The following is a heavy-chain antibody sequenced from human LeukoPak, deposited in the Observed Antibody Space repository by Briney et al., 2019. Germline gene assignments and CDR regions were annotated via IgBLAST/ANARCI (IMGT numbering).Heavy chain of an antibody. CDR1: GYSFTGYY. J-gene: IGHJ5*02. Sequence: ASVKVSCKASGYSFTGYYMHWVRQAPGPWHEWMGWINPNSGGTNYAQQFQGRVTMTRDTSISTAYMELSRLRSDDTAVYYWARAEGGSLNWFDPWGQGTLVTVSS. V-gene: IGHV1-2*02. CDR3: ARAEGGSLNWFDP. CDR2: INPNSGGT. D-gene: IGHD1-26*01.